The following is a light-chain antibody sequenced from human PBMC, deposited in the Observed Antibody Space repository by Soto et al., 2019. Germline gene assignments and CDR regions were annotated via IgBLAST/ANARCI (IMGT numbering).Light chain of an antibody. J-gene: IGLJ1*01. CDR2: KNN. CDR1: SSNIGSNT. Sequence: QSVLTQPPSASGTPGQRVTISCSGSSSNIGSNTVNWYQQLPGTTPTLLIYKNNQRPSGVPDRFSGSKSGTSASLAISGLQSEDEADYYCAAWDDSLNGPHYVFGTGTKLTVL. CDR3: AAWDDSLNGPHYV. V-gene: IGLV1-44*01.